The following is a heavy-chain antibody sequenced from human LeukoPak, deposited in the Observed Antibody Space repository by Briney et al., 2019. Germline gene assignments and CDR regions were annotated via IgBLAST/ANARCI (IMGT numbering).Heavy chain of an antibody. J-gene: IGHJ6*03. Sequence: SETLSLTCTVSGGSISSYYWSWIRQPPGKGLEWIGYIYTSGSTNYNPSLKSRVTISVDTSKNQFSLKLSSVTAADTAVYYCARHTRGKAYYYYYHMDVWGKGTTVTVSS. CDR2: IYTSGST. CDR1: GGSISSYY. CDR3: ARHTRGKAYYYYYHMDV. D-gene: IGHD2-2*01. V-gene: IGHV4-4*09.